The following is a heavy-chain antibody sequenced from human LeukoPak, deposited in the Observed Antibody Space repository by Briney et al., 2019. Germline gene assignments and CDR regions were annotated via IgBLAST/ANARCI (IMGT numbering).Heavy chain of an antibody. CDR1: GFTFSSYA. J-gene: IGHJ4*02. Sequence: GGSLRLSCAASGFTFSSYAMHWVRQAPGKGLEWVAVISYDGSNKYYADSVKGRFTISRDNSKNTLYLQMNSLRAEDAAVYYCAGSWGTAAPFDYWGQGTLVTVSS. D-gene: IGHD2-15*01. CDR3: AGSWGTAAPFDY. CDR2: ISYDGSNK. V-gene: IGHV3-30*04.